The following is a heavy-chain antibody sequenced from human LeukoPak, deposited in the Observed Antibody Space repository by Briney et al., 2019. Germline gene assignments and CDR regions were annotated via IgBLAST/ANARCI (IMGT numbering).Heavy chain of an antibody. J-gene: IGHJ5*02. CDR3: ARGLSGAAQGP. D-gene: IGHD1-26*01. Sequence: ASVTVSFKASGYTFTSYDINWVRQATGQGLAWMGWMNPNSGNTGYAQKFQGRVTITRNTSISTAYMELSSLRSEDTAVYYCARGLSGAAQGPWGQGTLVTVSS. CDR2: MNPNSGNT. V-gene: IGHV1-8*03. CDR1: GYTFTSYD.